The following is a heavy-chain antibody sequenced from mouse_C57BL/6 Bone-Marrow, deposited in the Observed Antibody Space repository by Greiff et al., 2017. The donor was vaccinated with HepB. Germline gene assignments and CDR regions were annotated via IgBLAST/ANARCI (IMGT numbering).Heavy chain of an antibody. V-gene: IGHV1-15*01. D-gene: IGHD2-3*01. Sequence: VQLQQSGAELVRPGASVTLSCKASGYTFTDYEMHWVKQTPVHGLEWIGAIDPETGGTAYNQKFKGKAILTADKSSSTAYMELRSLTSEDSAVYYCTRGYDGYCVGGYYAMDYWGQGTSVTVSS. CDR1: GYTFTDYE. J-gene: IGHJ4*01. CDR3: TRGYDGYCVGGYYAMDY. CDR2: IDPETGGT.